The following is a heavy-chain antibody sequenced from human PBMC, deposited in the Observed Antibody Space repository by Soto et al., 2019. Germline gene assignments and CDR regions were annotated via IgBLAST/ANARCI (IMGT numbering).Heavy chain of an antibody. Sequence: PWGSLKSSCKSSYSGFTAYWIGWVSQMRGTGLEWMGLINPRDPDLRYSASFKRQVTISADKSINTAYLQWSSLKASDPAMYYCASPGSSSSDYWGQGTLVTVSS. J-gene: IGHJ4*02. CDR2: INPRDPDL. CDR3: ASPGSSSSDY. CDR1: YSGFTAYW. D-gene: IGHD6-6*01. V-gene: IGHV5-51*01.